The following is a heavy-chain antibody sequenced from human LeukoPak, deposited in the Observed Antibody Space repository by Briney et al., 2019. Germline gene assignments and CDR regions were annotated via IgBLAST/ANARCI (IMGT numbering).Heavy chain of an antibody. CDR3: AKMGSEAPYYYYYMDV. Sequence: PGGSLRLSCAASGFTFSSYAMSWVRQAPGKGLEWVSAISGSGGSTYYADSVKGRFTISRDNSKNTLYLQMNSLRAEDTAVYYCAKMGSEAPYYYYYMDVWGKGTTVTVSS. J-gene: IGHJ6*03. CDR1: GFTFSSYA. V-gene: IGHV3-23*01. CDR2: ISGSGGST.